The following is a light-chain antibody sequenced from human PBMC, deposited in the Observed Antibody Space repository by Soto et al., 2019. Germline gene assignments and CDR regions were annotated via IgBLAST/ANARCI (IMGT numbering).Light chain of an antibody. CDR3: QQYNNWPIT. CDR1: QSVYNN. CDR2: AAS. V-gene: IGKV3D-15*01. J-gene: IGKJ5*01. Sequence: EIVLTQSPGTLSLSPGERATLSCRASQSVYNNYLAWYQHKPGQAPRLLIYAASSRATGIPARFIGNGSGTEFTLTISSLQSEDFAVYYCQQYNNWPITFGPGTRLEIK.